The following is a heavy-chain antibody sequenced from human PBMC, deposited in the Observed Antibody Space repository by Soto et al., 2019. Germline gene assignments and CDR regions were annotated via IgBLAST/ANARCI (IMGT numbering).Heavy chain of an antibody. CDR1: GGSVSSGSYY. J-gene: IGHJ6*02. D-gene: IGHD2-2*01. CDR2: IYYSGST. Sequence: QVQLQESGPGLVKPSETLSLTCTVSGGSVSSGSYYWSWIRQPPGKGLEWIGYIYYSGSTNYNPSLQSRVTIPVDTSKNQFSLKLSSVTAADTAVYYCATRQYCSSTSCPLYYYYGMDVWGQGTTVTVSS. CDR3: ATRQYCSSTSCPLYYYYGMDV. V-gene: IGHV4-61*01.